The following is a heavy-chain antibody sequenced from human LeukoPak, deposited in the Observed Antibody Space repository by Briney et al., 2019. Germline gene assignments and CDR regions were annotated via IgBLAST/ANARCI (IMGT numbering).Heavy chain of an antibody. CDR1: GDSISSGDYY. V-gene: IGHV4-39*01. CDR2: LYYSGST. CDR3: ARLVVSSWYHEVLLGRDY. Sequence: SQTLSLTCTVSGDSISSGDYYWSWIRQPPGKGLEWIGSLYYSGSTYYSPSLKSRVTISVDTSKNQFSLKLSSVTAADTAVYYCARLVVSSWYHEVLLGRDYWGQGTLVTVSS. J-gene: IGHJ4*02. D-gene: IGHD6-13*01.